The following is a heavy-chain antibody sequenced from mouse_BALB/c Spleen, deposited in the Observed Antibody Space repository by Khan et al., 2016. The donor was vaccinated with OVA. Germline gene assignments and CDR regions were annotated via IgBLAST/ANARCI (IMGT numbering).Heavy chain of an antibody. V-gene: IGHV1S41*01. J-gene: IGHJ4*01. Sequence: DLVKPGASVKLSCKASGYTFNSFWIHWIKQGPGQGLEWIGQISPGSGSAYYNGMFRGKATLTVDTSSRTAYFQLNSLSSEDSAVYFCARSNYYGRSLDALDYWGLGTSVTVSS. CDR2: ISPGSGSA. CDR1: GYTFNSFW. CDR3: ARSNYYGRSLDALDY. D-gene: IGHD1-1*01.